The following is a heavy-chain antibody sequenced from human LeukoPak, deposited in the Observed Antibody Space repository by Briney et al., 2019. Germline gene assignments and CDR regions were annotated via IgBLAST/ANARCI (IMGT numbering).Heavy chain of an antibody. D-gene: IGHD2/OR15-2a*01. CDR2: INPNSGGT. CDR3: AKGMMGWPEENNDAFDI. CDR1: GYTFTGYY. Sequence: GASVKVSCKASGYTFTGYYMHWVRQAPGQELEWMGWINPNSGGTNYAQKFQGRVTMTRDTSISTAYMELSRLRSDDTAVYYCAKGMMGWPEENNDAFDIWGQGTMVTVSS. V-gene: IGHV1-2*02. J-gene: IGHJ3*02.